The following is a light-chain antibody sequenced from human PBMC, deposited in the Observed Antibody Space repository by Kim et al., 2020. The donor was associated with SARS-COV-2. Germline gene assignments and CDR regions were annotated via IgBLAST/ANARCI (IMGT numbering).Light chain of an antibody. CDR1: SLRSYY. V-gene: IGLV3-19*01. Sequence: SSELTQDPAVYVALGQTVRITCQGDSLRSYYASWYQQKPGQAPVLVIYGKNNRPSGIPDRFSGFSSGNTASLTITGAQAEDEADYYCNPRDSSGNHPAVF. CDR3: NPRDSSGNHPAV. CDR2: GKN. J-gene: IGLJ1*01.